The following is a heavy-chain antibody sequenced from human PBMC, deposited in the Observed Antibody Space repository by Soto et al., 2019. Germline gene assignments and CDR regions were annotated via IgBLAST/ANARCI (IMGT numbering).Heavy chain of an antibody. CDR3: TTGIYYDILTGYHNVAY. Sequence: GSLRLSCVASGFNLSHPWMTWVRQAAGKGLEWVGRIKSKTDGGTADYAAPVKGRATISRDDSKNTVYLQMNSLKTEDTAVYYCTTGIYYDILTGYHNVAYWGQGVLVTVSS. J-gene: IGHJ4*02. CDR2: IKSKTDGGTA. CDR1: GFNLSHPW. D-gene: IGHD3-9*01. V-gene: IGHV3-15*01.